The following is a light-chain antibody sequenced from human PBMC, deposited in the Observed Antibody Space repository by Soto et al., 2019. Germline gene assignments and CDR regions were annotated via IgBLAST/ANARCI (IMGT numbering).Light chain of an antibody. V-gene: IGKV3-15*01. CDR2: GAS. Sequence: EIVMTQTPATLSVSPGERATLSCRASQSISNDLAWYQQKPGQGPRLLIYGASTRATGIPARFSGSGSGTEFTLTITSLQSEDFAVYFCQQYNNWPPDTFGQGTKVDIK. CDR3: QQYNNWPPDT. CDR1: QSISND. J-gene: IGKJ2*01.